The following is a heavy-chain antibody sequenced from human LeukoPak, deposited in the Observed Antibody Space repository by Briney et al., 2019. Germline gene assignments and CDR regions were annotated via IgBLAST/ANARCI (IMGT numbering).Heavy chain of an antibody. CDR2: IYNSGST. CDR3: ARLTSGWYRGRGSYFDY. D-gene: IGHD6-19*01. J-gene: IGHJ4*02. Sequence: PSETLSLTCTISGDSSGSYCWNWIRQSPWEGLEWIGYIYNSGSTNYNPSLKSRVTISVDTSKNQVSLKLTSVAAADTAVYYCARLTSGWYRGRGSYFDYWGQGTPVPVSS. V-gene: IGHV4-59*08. CDR1: GDSSGSYC.